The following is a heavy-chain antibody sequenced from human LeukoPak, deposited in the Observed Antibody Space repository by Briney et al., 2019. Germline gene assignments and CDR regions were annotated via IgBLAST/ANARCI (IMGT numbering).Heavy chain of an antibody. CDR1: GFTFSSYE. CDR3: ARENPSGGGRAGDAFDI. D-gene: IGHD1-26*01. J-gene: IGHJ3*02. Sequence: PGGSLRLSCAASGFTFSSYEMNWVRQAPGKRLEWVSYISSSGSTIYYTDSVKGRFTISRDNAKNSLYLQMNSLRAEDTVVYYCARENPSGGGRAGDAFDIWGQGTMVTVSS. V-gene: IGHV3-48*03. CDR2: ISSSGSTI.